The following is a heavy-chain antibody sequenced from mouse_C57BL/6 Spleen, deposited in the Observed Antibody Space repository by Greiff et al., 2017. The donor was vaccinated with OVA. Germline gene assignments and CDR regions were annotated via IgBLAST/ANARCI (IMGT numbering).Heavy chain of an antibody. V-gene: IGHV3-6*01. CDR2: ISYDGSN. Sequence: ESGPGLVKPSQSLSLTCSVTGYSITSGYYWNWIRQFPGNKLEWMGYISYDGSNNYNPSLKNRISITRDTSKNQFFLKLNSVTTEDTATYYCARGDSITTVVQSNWYFDVWGTGTTVTVSS. J-gene: IGHJ1*03. CDR1: GYSITSGYY. CDR3: ARGDSITTVVQSNWYFDV. D-gene: IGHD1-1*01.